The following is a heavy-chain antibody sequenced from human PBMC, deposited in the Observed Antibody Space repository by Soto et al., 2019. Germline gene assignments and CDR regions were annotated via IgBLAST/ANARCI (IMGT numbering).Heavy chain of an antibody. D-gene: IGHD3-22*01. J-gene: IGHJ6*02. Sequence: GGSLRLSCAASGFTFSSYAMNWDRQAPGKGLEWVSVISGSGDSTYYADSVKGRFTISRDNGKNSLFLQMNSLRDEDTAVYYCARVVVVIPPGYYYAMDVWGQGTTVTVSS. V-gene: IGHV3-23*01. CDR3: ARVVVVIPPGYYYAMDV. CDR1: GFTFSSYA. CDR2: ISGSGDST.